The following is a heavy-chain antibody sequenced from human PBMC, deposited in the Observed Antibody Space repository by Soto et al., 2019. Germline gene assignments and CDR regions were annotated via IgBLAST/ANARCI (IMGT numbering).Heavy chain of an antibody. D-gene: IGHD3-9*01. CDR1: GFTFSSYS. CDR2: ISGSGGST. CDR3: AKDSGDDILTGYYGYFDY. Sequence: PGGALRLSCAASGFTFSSYSMSWVRQAPGKGLEWVSAISGSGGSTYYADSVKGRFTISRDNSKNTLYLQMNSLRAEDTAVYYCAKDSGDDILTGYYGYFDYWGQGTLVTVSS. J-gene: IGHJ4*02. V-gene: IGHV3-23*01.